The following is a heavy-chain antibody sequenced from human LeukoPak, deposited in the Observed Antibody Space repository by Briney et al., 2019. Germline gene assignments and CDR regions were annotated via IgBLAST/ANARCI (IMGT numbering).Heavy chain of an antibody. J-gene: IGHJ4*02. V-gene: IGHV3-23*01. CDR1: GFTFSSFA. CDR2: ISGSGGNT. CDR3: AKDPSPYY. Sequence: PGGSLRLSCAASGFTFSSFAMTWVRQAPGKGLEWVSGISGSGGNTYYADSVKGRCTISRDNSKNTLYLQMNSLRAEDTAVYYCAKDPSPYYWGQGTLVTVSS.